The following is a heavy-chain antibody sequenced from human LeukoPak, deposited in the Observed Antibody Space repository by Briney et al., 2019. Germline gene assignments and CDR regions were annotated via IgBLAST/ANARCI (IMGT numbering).Heavy chain of an antibody. D-gene: IGHD5-24*01. J-gene: IGHJ4*02. CDR1: GGSISNYY. Sequence: SETLSLTCAVSGGSISNYYWSWIRQTRGKGLEWIGYIFYSGSTDYNPSVKSRVTISVDTSRNQFSLKLRSVTAADTAVYYCARRGDGYPYYFDYWGQGNLVTVSS. V-gene: IGHV4-59*08. CDR3: ARRGDGYPYYFDY. CDR2: IFYSGST.